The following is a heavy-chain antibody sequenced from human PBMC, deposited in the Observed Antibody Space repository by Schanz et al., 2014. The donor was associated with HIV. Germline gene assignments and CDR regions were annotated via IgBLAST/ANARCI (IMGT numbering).Heavy chain of an antibody. CDR2: ITDSGDKT. CDR3: AKPEYDSRGSSQSHFDY. V-gene: IGHV3-23*01. CDR1: GLTFSDYA. D-gene: IGHD3-22*01. Sequence: EVQLLESGGGLVQPGGSLRLSCAASGLTFSDYAMTWVRQAPGKGLQWVSSITDSGDKTDYTDSVKGRFTISRDNSRNTLFLQMDSLRVDDTAVYYCAKPEYDSRGSSQSHFDYWGQGTLVTVSS. J-gene: IGHJ4*02.